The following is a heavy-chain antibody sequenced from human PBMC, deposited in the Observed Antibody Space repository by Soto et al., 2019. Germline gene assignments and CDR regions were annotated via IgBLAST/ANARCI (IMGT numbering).Heavy chain of an antibody. Sequence: VQLVESGGGLIQPGGSLRLSCAASGFTVSSNYMSWVRQAPGKGLEWVSYISDSGVTIYYADSVKGRFTISRDNAKNSLSLQMNSLRAEDTAVYYCARPGPSYVDYIDYWGQGTLVTVSS. V-gene: IGHV3-11*01. CDR1: GFTVSSNY. CDR2: ISDSGVTI. J-gene: IGHJ4*02. CDR3: ARPGPSYVDYIDY. D-gene: IGHD1-26*01.